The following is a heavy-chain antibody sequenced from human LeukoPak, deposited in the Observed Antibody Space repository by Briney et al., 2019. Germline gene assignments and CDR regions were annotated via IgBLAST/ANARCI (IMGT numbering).Heavy chain of an antibody. CDR3: ARDLGYGYVDY. V-gene: IGHV4-59*01. D-gene: IGHD5-18*01. J-gene: IGHJ4*02. CDR1: GGSISSYY. Sequence: SETPSLTCTVSGGSISSYYWSWIRQPPGKGLEWIGYIYYSGSTNYNPSLKSRVTISVDTSKNQFSLKLSSVTAADTAVYYCARDLGYGYVDYWGQETLVTVSS. CDR2: IYYSGST.